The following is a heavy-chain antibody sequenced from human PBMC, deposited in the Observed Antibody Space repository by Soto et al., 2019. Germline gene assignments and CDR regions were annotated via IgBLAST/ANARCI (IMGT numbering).Heavy chain of an antibody. D-gene: IGHD6-6*01. CDR2: TYYRSKWYN. CDR1: GDSVSSNSAA. J-gene: IGHJ3*02. CDR3: ARDLSLKAARPEAFDI. V-gene: IGHV6-1*01. Sequence: PSQTLSLTCAISGDSVSSNSAAWNWIRQSPSRGLEWLGRTYYRSKWYNDYAVSVKSRITINPDTSKNQFSLQLSSVTPEDTAVYYCARDLSLKAARPEAFDISGQGTFVTVS.